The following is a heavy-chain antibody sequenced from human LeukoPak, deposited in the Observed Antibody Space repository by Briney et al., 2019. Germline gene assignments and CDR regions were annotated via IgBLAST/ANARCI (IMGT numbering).Heavy chain of an antibody. V-gene: IGHV4-31*03. D-gene: IGHD3-10*01. CDR2: IYYGGST. J-gene: IGHJ3*02. CDR1: GGSISSGGYY. CDR3: ARGIAWFGDHPLPDAFDI. Sequence: PSETLSLTCTVSGGSISSGGYYWSWIRQHPGKGLEWIGYIYYGGSTYYNPSLKSRVTISVDTSKNQFSLKLSSVTAADTAVYYCARGIAWFGDHPLPDAFDIWGQGTMVTVSS.